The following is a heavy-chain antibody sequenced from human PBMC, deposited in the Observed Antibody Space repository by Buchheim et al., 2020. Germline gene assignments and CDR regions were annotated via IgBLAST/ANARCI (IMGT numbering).Heavy chain of an antibody. CDR3: ARAQPLGGLDY. CDR2: INGDGSNT. J-gene: IGHJ4*02. D-gene: IGHD1-26*01. CDR1: GFTFNSYR. Sequence: EVQLVESGGGLVQPGGSLRLSCAASGFTFNSYRMHWVRQAPGKGLVWVSRINGDGSNTLYADSVKGRFTISRDNAKNTLYLQMSSLRAEDTALYYCARAQPLGGLDYWGPGTL. V-gene: IGHV3-74*01.